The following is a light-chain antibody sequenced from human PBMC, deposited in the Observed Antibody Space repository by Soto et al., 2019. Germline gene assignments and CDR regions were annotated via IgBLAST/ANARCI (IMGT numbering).Light chain of an antibody. CDR1: QDISNY. J-gene: IGKJ4*01. CDR2: DAS. V-gene: IGKV1-33*01. CDR3: QQFDDLPFT. Sequence: DIQMTQSPSSLSASVGDRVTITCQASQDISNYFNWYQQKPGKAPKLLIYDASSLQTGVPSRFSGSGSGTSFSFTISILQPEEFATYYCQQFDDLPFTFGGGTTVEF.